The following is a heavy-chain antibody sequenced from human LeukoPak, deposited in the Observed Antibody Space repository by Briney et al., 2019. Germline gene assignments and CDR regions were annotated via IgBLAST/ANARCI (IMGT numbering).Heavy chain of an antibody. D-gene: IGHD5-18*01. J-gene: IGHJ4*02. CDR3: ARGRNVGSYGYSHFDY. CDR2: IYSGGST. Sequence: GGSLRHSCVPSRITASATFISPGSRALGPGREWVSVIYSGGSTYYADSVKGRFTISRDNSRNTLYLQKNNLRADDDTAVYYCARGRNVGSYGYSHFDYWGQGTLVTVSS. CDR1: RITASATF. V-gene: IGHV3-53*01.